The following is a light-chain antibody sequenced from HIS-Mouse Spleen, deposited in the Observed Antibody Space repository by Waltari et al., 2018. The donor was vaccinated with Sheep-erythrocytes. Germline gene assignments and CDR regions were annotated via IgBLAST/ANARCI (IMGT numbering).Light chain of an antibody. CDR2: EVR. CDR1: SSDAGGYNY. V-gene: IGLV2-14*01. J-gene: IGLJ3*02. CDR3: SSYTSSSTLVV. Sequence: QSALTQPASVSGSPGQSITISCTGTSSDAGGYNYVSWYQQPPGKAPKLMIYEVRNRPSGVSNRFSGSKSGNTASLTISGLQAEDEADYYCSSYTSSSTLVVFGGGTKLTVL.